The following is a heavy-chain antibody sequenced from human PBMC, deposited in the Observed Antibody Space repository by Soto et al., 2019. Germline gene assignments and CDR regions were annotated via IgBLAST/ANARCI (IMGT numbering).Heavy chain of an antibody. J-gene: IGHJ6*03. CDR1: GGSISSSSYY. Sequence: SETLSLTGTVSGGSISSSSYYWGWIRQPPGKGLEWIGSIYYSGSTYYNPSLKSRVTISVDTSKNQFSLKLSSVTAADTAVYYCARGEITDYYMDVXGKGTTVTVSS. D-gene: IGHD1-20*01. V-gene: IGHV4-39*01. CDR3: ARGEITDYYMDV. CDR2: IYYSGST.